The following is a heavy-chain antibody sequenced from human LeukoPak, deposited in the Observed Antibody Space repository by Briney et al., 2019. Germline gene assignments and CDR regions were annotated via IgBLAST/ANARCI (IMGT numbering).Heavy chain of an antibody. CDR1: GYTFTSYG. D-gene: IGHD6-13*01. CDR3: ARTQHLVLRSPLDP. J-gene: IGHJ5*02. Sequence: GASVKVSCKASGYTFTSYGISWVRQAPGQGLEWMGWISAYNGNTNYAQKLQGRVTMTTDTSTSTAYMELRSLRSDDTAVYYCARTQHLVLRSPLDPWGQGTLVTVSS. V-gene: IGHV1-18*01. CDR2: ISAYNGNT.